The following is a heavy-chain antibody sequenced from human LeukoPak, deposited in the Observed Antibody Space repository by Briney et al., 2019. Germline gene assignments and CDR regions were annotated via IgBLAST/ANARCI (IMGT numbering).Heavy chain of an antibody. Sequence: GGSLRLSCAASGFTFSSYAMSWVRQAPGKGLVWVSRINSDGSSTSYADSVKGRFTISRDNAKNTLYLQMNSLRAEDTAVYYCAREGRLRSPLSFDYWGQGTLVTVSS. D-gene: IGHD2/OR15-2a*01. V-gene: IGHV3-74*01. CDR1: GFTFSSYA. CDR2: INSDGSST. CDR3: AREGRLRSPLSFDY. J-gene: IGHJ4*02.